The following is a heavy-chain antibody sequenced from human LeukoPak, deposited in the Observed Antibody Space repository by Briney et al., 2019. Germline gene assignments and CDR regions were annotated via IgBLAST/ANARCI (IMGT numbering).Heavy chain of an antibody. CDR3: AKEDDSSGHNWFDP. CDR2: IWYDGSNK. D-gene: IGHD3-22*01. V-gene: IGHV3-33*06. CDR1: GFTFSSYG. J-gene: IGHJ5*02. Sequence: PGGSLRLSCAASGFTFSSYGMHWVRQAPGKGLEWVAVIWYDGSNKYYADSVKGRFTISRDNSKNTLYLQMNSLRAEDTAVYYCAKEDDSSGHNWFDPWGQGTLVTVSS.